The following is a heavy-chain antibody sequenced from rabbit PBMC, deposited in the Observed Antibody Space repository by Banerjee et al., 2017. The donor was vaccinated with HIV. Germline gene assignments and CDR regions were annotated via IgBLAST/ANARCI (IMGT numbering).Heavy chain of an antibody. V-gene: IGHV1S40*01. D-gene: IGHD2-1*01. CDR1: GFSFSSYN. CDR2: TYTAISGDS. CDR3: ARCGYDDYGDYRSCYFSL. J-gene: IGHJ4*01. Sequence: QSLEESGGDLVKPGASLTLTCTASGFSFSSYNMCWVRQAPGKGLEWIAYTYTAISGDSYYASWAKGRFTISKTSSTTVTLQMTSLTAADTATYFCARCGYDDYGDYRSCYFSLWGPGTLVTVS.